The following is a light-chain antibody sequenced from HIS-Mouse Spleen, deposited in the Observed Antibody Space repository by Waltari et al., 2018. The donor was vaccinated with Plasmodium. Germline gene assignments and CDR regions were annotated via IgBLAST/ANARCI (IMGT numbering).Light chain of an antibody. CDR1: QGISNK. J-gene: IGKJ3*01. CDR2: AAP. V-gene: IGKV1-39*01. Sequence: DIQMTQSPSSLSASVGDRVTITCRASQGISNKLNWYQQKPGKTPTLRIYAAPSLQSGSPARFSDSGSGADYTLTIRSLQPEDFATYYCQQSDSTPRTFGPGTKVDIK. CDR3: QQSDSTPRT.